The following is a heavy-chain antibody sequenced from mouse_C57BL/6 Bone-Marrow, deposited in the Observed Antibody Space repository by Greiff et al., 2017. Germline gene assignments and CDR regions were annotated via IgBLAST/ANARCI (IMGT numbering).Heavy chain of an antibody. V-gene: IGHV5-16*01. J-gene: IGHJ4*01. D-gene: IGHD1-1*02. CDR2: INYDGSST. Sequence: EVKLVESEGGLVQPGSSMKLSCTASGFTFSDYYMAWVRQVPEKGLEWVANINYDGSSTYYLDSLKSRCIISRDNAKNILYLQMSSLKSEDTATCYCAREGWYDYYAMDYWGQGTSVTVSA. CDR3: AREGWYDYYAMDY. CDR1: GFTFSDYY.